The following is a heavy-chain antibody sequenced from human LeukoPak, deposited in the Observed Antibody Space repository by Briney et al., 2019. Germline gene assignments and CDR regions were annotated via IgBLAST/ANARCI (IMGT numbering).Heavy chain of an antibody. Sequence: SETLSLTCAVYGGSFSGYYWSWIRQPPGEGLEWIGEINHSGSTNYNPSLKSRVTISVDTSKNQFSLKLSSVTAADTAVYYCARGVKGYYDSSGYYSPFDYWGQGTLVTVSS. J-gene: IGHJ4*02. CDR3: ARGVKGYYDSSGYYSPFDY. CDR2: INHSGST. D-gene: IGHD3-22*01. CDR1: GGSFSGYY. V-gene: IGHV4-34*01.